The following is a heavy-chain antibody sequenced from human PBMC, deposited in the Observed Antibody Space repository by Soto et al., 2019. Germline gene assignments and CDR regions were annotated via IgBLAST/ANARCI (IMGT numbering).Heavy chain of an antibody. CDR3: TRDPYGGSRYYFDS. D-gene: IGHD1-26*01. Sequence: GGSLRLFCAASGFSFSNYAMHWVRQAPGKWLGWVAVLWYDGSNRYYADSVKGRFTISKDNSQTTVYLQMNSLRAEDSAVYYCTRDPYGGSRYYFDSWGQGTLVTVSS. CDR1: GFSFSNYA. CDR2: LWYDGSNR. J-gene: IGHJ4*02. V-gene: IGHV3-33*01.